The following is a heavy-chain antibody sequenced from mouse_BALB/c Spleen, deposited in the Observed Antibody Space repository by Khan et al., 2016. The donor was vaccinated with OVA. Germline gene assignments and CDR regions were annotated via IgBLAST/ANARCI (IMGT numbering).Heavy chain of an antibody. CDR2: ISYSGSN. CDR3: ARTARIKY. J-gene: IGHJ2*01. V-gene: IGHV3-2*02. D-gene: IGHD1-2*01. CDR1: GYSITSGYG. Sequence: EVQLQESRPGLVKPSQSLSLTCTVTGYSITSGYGWNWIRQFPGNKLEWMGYISYSGSNNYNPSLKSRISITRDTSKNQFFLHLNSVTTEDTATYYCARTARIKYWGQGTTLTVSS.